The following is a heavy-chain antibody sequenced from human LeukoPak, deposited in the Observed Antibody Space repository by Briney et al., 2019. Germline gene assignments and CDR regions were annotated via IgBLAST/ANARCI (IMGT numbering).Heavy chain of an antibody. Sequence: PGGSLRLSCVISGFTFSMYGMHWVRQAPGKGLEWVAVISPDGSGKNYVDSVEGRFTISRDNSKNTLYVQMNSLRAEETAVYFCARGYDSNLDYYYYMDVWGKGTTVTVSS. CDR1: GFTFSMYG. J-gene: IGHJ6*03. CDR3: ARGYDSNLDYYYYMDV. D-gene: IGHD3-16*01. V-gene: IGHV3-30*03. CDR2: ISPDGSGK.